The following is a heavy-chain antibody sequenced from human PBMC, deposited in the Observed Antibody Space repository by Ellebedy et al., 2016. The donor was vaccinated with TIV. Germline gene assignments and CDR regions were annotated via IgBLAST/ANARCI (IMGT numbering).Heavy chain of an antibody. CDR2: IIPIFGTA. J-gene: IGHJ4*02. V-gene: IGHV1-69*06. CDR3: ARVRIAAAAMDY. D-gene: IGHD6-13*01. Sequence: AASVKVSCKASGGTFSSYAISWVRQPPGQGLEWMGGIIPIFGTANYAQKFQGRVTITADKSTSTAYMELSSLRSEDTAVYYCARVRIAAAAMDYWGQGTLVTVSS. CDR1: GGTFSSYA.